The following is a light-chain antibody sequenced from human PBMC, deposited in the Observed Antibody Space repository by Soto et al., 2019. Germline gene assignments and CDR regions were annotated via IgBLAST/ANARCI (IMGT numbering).Light chain of an antibody. V-gene: IGKV1-27*01. CDR2: AAS. J-gene: IGKJ2*01. Sequence: DIQMTQSPSSLSASVGDRVTITCRASQGISNYLAWYQQKPGKVPKLLIYAASTLQSGVPSRFSGSGSGTDFTLTISRLQPEDVSTYDCQKYNSAPHTFGQGTKLEIK. CDR1: QGISNY. CDR3: QKYNSAPHT.